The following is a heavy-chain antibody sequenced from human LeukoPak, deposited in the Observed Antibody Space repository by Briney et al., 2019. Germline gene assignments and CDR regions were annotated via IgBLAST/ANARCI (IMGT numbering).Heavy chain of an antibody. CDR3: AKDSANTYLPDY. J-gene: IGHJ4*02. CDR2: ISSSGGTI. Sequence: GGSLRLSCAASRFTFATYNMNWVRQAPGKGLEWVSYISSSGGTIYYADSVKGRFTISRDNGKNSLYLQMNSLRTEDTALYYCAKDSANTYLPDYWGQGTLVTVSS. D-gene: IGHD2-2*02. V-gene: IGHV3-48*04. CDR1: RFTFATYN.